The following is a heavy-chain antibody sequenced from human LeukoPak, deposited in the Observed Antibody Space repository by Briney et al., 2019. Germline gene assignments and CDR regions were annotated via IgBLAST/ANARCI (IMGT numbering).Heavy chain of an antibody. J-gene: IGHJ3*02. CDR3: ARDGSSGWEAAFDI. Sequence: GGSLRLSCAASGFTFSSYEMNWVRQAPGKGLEWVSYISSSGSTIYYADSVKGRFTISRDNAKNSLYLQMNSLRAEDTAVYYCARDGSSGWEAAFDIWGQGTMVTVSS. CDR2: ISSSGSTI. CDR1: GFTFSSYE. D-gene: IGHD6-19*01. V-gene: IGHV3-48*03.